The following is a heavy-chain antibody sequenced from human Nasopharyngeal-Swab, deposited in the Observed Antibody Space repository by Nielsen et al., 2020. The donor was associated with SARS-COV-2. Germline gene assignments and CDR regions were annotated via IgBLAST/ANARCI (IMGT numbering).Heavy chain of an antibody. V-gene: IGHV1-69*01. Sequence: WARQPPGQGLEWMGGIIPIFGTANYAQKFQGRVTITAEESTSTAYMELSSLRSEDTAVYYCARGSDYDYYYGMDVWGQGTTVTVSS. J-gene: IGHJ6*02. CDR2: IIPIFGTA. D-gene: IGHD3-10*01. CDR3: ARGSDYDYYYGMDV.